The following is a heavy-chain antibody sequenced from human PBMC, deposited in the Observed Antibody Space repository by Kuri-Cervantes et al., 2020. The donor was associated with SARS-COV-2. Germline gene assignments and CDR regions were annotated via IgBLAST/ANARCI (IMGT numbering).Heavy chain of an antibody. CDR2: IKQDGSEK. Sequence: GGSLRLSCAASGFTFSSYSMNWVRQAPGKGLEWVANIKQDGSEKYYVDSVKGRFIISRDNAKNSLYLQMNSLRVEDTAPYYCARAYGDYVFREALDSWGQGTLVTVSS. V-gene: IGHV3-7*01. D-gene: IGHD4-17*01. J-gene: IGHJ4*02. CDR3: ARAYGDYVFREALDS. CDR1: GFTFSSYS.